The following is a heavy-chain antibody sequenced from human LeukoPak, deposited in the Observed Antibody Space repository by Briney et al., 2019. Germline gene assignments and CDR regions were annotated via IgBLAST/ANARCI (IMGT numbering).Heavy chain of an antibody. Sequence: GASVKVSCKASGYTFSKYSINWVRQAPGQGLEWMGWISGYNGKTNYAQKLQDRVTMTTDTSTSTAYMELRSLRSDDTAVYYCARNAPRIAARRYYYYYMDVWGKGTTVTVSS. CDR3: ARNAPRIAARRYYYYYMDV. J-gene: IGHJ6*03. V-gene: IGHV1-18*01. D-gene: IGHD6-6*01. CDR1: GYTFSKYS. CDR2: ISGYNGKT.